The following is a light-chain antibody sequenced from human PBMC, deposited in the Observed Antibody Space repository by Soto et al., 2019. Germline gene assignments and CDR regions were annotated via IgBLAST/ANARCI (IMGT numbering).Light chain of an antibody. CDR1: QRVSSSY. CDR2: GAS. J-gene: IGKJ1*01. Sequence: EIVLTQSPGTLSLSPGERATLSSRASQRVSSSYLAGYQQKPGQAPRLLIYGASSRATGIPDRFSGSGSGTDFTLTISRLEPEDFAVYYCQQYGSSPWTFGQGTKVEIK. V-gene: IGKV3-20*01. CDR3: QQYGSSPWT.